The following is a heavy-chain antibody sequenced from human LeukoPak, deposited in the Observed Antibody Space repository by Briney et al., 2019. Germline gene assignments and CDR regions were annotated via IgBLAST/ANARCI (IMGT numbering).Heavy chain of an antibody. CDR1: GFTFSSYW. CDR2: MNQAGSEK. CDR3: ARDGQPFCS. V-gene: IGHV3-7*04. D-gene: IGHD2/OR15-2a*01. Sequence: PGGSLRLSCAASGFTFSSYWMSWVRQAPGKGLEWVANMNQAGSEKYYVDSVKGRFTISRDNAKNSLSLQMNSLRAEDTAVYYCARDGQPFCSWGQGTLVTVSS. J-gene: IGHJ5*02.